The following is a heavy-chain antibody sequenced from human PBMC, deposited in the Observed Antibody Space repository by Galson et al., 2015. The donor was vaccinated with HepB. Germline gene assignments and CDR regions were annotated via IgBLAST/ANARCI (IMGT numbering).Heavy chain of an antibody. Sequence: SLRLSCAASGFSFSNTWMSWVRQAPGKGLEWVANINEAGTRRDYVDSVKGRFTISRDNTKDSLSLQMNSLRGDDTAVYYCAAAAEWGQGTLDTVSS. CDR1: GFSFSNTW. CDR3: AAAAE. J-gene: IGHJ4*02. D-gene: IGHD6-13*01. CDR2: INEAGTRR. V-gene: IGHV3-7*03.